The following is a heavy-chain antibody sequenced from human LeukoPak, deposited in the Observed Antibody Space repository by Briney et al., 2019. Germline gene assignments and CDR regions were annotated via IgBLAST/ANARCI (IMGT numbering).Heavy chain of an antibody. Sequence: GGSLRLSCIGSGFTFADYGLSWFRQAPGKGLEWVASINHNGNVNYYVDSVKGRFTISRDNAKNSLYLQMSNLRAEDTAVYFCARGGGLDVWGQGATVTVS. CDR3: ARGGGLDV. CDR1: GFTFADYG. V-gene: IGHV3-7*03. D-gene: IGHD3-16*01. CDR2: INHNGNVN. J-gene: IGHJ6*02.